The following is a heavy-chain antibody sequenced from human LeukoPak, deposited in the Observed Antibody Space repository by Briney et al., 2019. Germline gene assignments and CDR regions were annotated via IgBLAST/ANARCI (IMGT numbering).Heavy chain of an antibody. CDR3: ARSPITGTTGRFDY. V-gene: IGHV3-48*01. CDR1: GFTFSSYS. D-gene: IGHD1-20*01. Sequence: GGSLRLSCAASGFTFSSYSMNWVRQAPGKGLEWVSYISSSSSTIYYADSVKGRFTISRDNAKNSLYLQMNFLRAEDTAVYYCARSPITGTTGRFDYWAQGTLVTVSS. CDR2: ISSSSSTI. J-gene: IGHJ4*02.